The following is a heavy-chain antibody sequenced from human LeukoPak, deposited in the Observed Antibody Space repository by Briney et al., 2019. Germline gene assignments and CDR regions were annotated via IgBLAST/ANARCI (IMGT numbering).Heavy chain of an antibody. Sequence: SETLSLTCTVSGGSISSSSYYWGWIRQPPGKGLEWIGSIYYSGSTYYNPSLKSRVTISVDTSKNQFSLKLSSVTAADTAVYYCARQSDSYAGFSMLTFDYWGQGTLVTVSS. CDR2: IYYSGST. CDR1: GGSISSSSYY. D-gene: IGHD5-18*01. V-gene: IGHV4-39*01. CDR3: ARQSDSYAGFSMLTFDY. J-gene: IGHJ4*02.